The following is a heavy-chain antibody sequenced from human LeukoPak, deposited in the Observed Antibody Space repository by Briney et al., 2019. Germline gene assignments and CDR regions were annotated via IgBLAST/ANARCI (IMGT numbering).Heavy chain of an antibody. J-gene: IGHJ4*02. D-gene: IGHD3-3*01. CDR1: GGSFSGYY. CDR3: ARRGPLFWSGYYDY. V-gene: IGHV4-34*01. Sequence: SETLSLTCAVYGGSFSGYYWSWIRQPPGKGLEWIGEINHSGSTNYNPSLKSRVTISVDTSKNQFSLKLSSVTAADTAVYYCARRGPLFWSGYYDYWGQGTLVTVSS. CDR2: INHSGST.